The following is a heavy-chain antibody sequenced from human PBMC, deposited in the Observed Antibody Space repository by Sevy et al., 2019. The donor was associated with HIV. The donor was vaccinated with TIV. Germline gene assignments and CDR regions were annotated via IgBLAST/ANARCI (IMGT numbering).Heavy chain of an antibody. CDR1: GFTFSSYS. V-gene: IGHV3-48*02. D-gene: IGHD2-15*01. Sequence: GGSLRLSCAASGFTFSSYSMNWVRQAPGKGLEWVSYISSSSSTIYYADSVKGRFTISRDNAKNSLYLQMNSLRDEDKAVYYCAREAYTPRYCSGGSCYSYMDVWGKGTTVTVSS. J-gene: IGHJ6*03. CDR3: AREAYTPRYCSGGSCYSYMDV. CDR2: ISSSSSTI.